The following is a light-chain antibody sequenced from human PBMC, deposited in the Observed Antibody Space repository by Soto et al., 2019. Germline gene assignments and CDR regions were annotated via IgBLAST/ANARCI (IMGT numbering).Light chain of an antibody. Sequence: DIQMTQSPSSLSASVGDIVTITCRASQTISTYLNWYQQKPEKAPKLLIYATFNLQSGVPSRFSGSGSGTDFTLTISSLQPEDFGTYYCQQTFIVPITCGQGTRLEL. CDR1: QTISTY. CDR3: QQTFIVPIT. CDR2: ATF. V-gene: IGKV1-39*01. J-gene: IGKJ5*01.